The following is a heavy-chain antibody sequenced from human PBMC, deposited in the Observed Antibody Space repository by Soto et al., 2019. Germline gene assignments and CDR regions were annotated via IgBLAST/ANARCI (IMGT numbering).Heavy chain of an antibody. V-gene: IGHV1-46*01. CDR1: GYTFTSYY. CDR2: INPSGGST. D-gene: IGHD2-2*02. Sequence: ASVKVSCKASGYTFTSYYMHWVRQAPGQGLEWMGIINPSGGSTSYAQKFQGRVTMTRDTSTGTVYMELSSLRSEDTAVYYCARDNTQYGMDVWGQGTTVTVSS. J-gene: IGHJ6*02. CDR3: ARDNTQYGMDV.